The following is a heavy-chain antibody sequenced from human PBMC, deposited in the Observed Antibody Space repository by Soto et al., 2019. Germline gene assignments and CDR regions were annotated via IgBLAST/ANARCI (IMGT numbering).Heavy chain of an antibody. Sequence: QVQLVQSGAEVKKPGASVKVSCKASGYTFTSYGISWVRQAPGQGLEWMGWISAYNGNTNYAQKLQGRVTMTTDTSTSTAYMGLRSLRSDDTAVYYCARDNEDIVVVPAAMKYYYYGMDVWGQGTTVTVSS. CDR2: ISAYNGNT. J-gene: IGHJ6*02. D-gene: IGHD2-2*01. V-gene: IGHV1-18*01. CDR3: ARDNEDIVVVPAAMKYYYYGMDV. CDR1: GYTFTSYG.